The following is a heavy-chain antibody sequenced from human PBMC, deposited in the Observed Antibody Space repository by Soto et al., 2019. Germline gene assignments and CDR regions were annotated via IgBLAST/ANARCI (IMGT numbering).Heavy chain of an antibody. CDR3: AAAGSLPNCNSTSCYDGGADYYYYYGMDV. V-gene: IGHV1-58*01. J-gene: IGHJ6*02. CDR2: IVVGSANT. Sequence: SVKVSCKASGFTFTSSAVQWVRQARGQRLEWIGWIVVGSANTNYAQKFQERVTITRDMSTSTAYIELSSLRSEDTTVYYCAAAGSLPNCNSTSCYDGGADYYYYYGMDVWALGATVIGSS. D-gene: IGHD2-2*01. CDR1: GFTFTSSA.